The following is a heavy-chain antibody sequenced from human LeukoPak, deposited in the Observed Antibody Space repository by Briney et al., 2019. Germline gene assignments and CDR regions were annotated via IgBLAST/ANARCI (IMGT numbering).Heavy chain of an antibody. Sequence: ASVKVSCKAPGYTFTGYYMHWVRQAPGQGLEWMGWINPNSGGTNYAQKFQGRVTMTRDTSISTTYMELSRLSSDDTAVYYCARRGVLSEYYYYYGMDVWGQGTTVTVSS. CDR3: ARRGVLSEYYYYYGMDV. CDR2: INPNSGGT. V-gene: IGHV1-2*02. J-gene: IGHJ6*02. CDR1: GYTFTGYY. D-gene: IGHD3-16*02.